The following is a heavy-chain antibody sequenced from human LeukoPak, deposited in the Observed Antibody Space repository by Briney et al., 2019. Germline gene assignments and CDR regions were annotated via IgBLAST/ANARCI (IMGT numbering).Heavy chain of an antibody. D-gene: IGHD2-2*01. Sequence: GGSLRLSCAASGFTFSSYAMNWVRQAPGKGLEWLSLISDRGHSTYYADSVKGRFTISRDNSKNTLYLQMNSLRAEDTAVYYCAKDHPVFYCSSTSCYGYGEYYFDYWGQGTLVTVSS. CDR2: ISDRGHST. V-gene: IGHV3-23*01. CDR1: GFTFSSYA. CDR3: AKDHPVFYCSSTSCYGYGEYYFDY. J-gene: IGHJ4*02.